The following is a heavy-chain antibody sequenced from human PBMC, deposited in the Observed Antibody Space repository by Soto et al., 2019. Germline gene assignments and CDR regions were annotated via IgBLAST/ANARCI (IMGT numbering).Heavy chain of an antibody. D-gene: IGHD6-19*01. Sequence: SETLFLTCTVSGGSISSYYWSWIRQPPGKGLEWIGYIYYSGSTNYNPSLKSRVTISVDTSKNQFSLKLSSVTAADTAVYYCARGLVAGHYFDYWGQGTLVTVSS. CDR2: IYYSGST. CDR3: ARGLVAGHYFDY. CDR1: GGSISSYY. J-gene: IGHJ4*02. V-gene: IGHV4-59*01.